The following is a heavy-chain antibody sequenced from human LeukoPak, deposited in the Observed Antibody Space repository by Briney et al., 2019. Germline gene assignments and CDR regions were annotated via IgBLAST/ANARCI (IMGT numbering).Heavy chain of an antibody. Sequence: GGSLRLSCAASGFSFSDYYMSWIRQTPGKGLEWVSYISSGGSATHYADSVKGRFTISRDNAKNSLYLQMTSLRVEDTAVYYCARGVLVGATVDYWGQGTLVTVSS. D-gene: IGHD1-26*01. V-gene: IGHV3-11*01. J-gene: IGHJ4*02. CDR1: GFSFSDYY. CDR3: ARGVLVGATVDY. CDR2: ISSGGSAT.